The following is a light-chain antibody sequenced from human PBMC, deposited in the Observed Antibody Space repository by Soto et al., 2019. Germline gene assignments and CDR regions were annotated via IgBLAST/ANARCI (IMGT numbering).Light chain of an antibody. CDR3: QQRSNLLT. V-gene: IGKV3D-11*01. CDR1: QGVSSN. CDR2: AAS. Sequence: EMVLTQSPATLSVSPGERATLSCRASQGVSSNLAWYQQKPGQAPRLLIYAASTRAAGIPARFSGSGSGTDFTLTISSLEPEDFAVYYCQQRSNLLTFGGGTKVDIK. J-gene: IGKJ4*01.